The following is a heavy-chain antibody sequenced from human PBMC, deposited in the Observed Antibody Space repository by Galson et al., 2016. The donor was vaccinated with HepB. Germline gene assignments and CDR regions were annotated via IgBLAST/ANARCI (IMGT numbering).Heavy chain of an antibody. CDR2: LNGDWRFT. D-gene: IGHD2-15*01. CDR3: VGIGGSQSYYSYYYMDV. Sequence: SLRLSCAASGCTFRTYWMLGVRQAPGKGLGWVSRLNGDWRFTKYPDSVKGRFTISRDNAKNKPYLQMDSLRAEDTAVYYCVGIGGSQSYYSYYYMDVWGKGTTVTVSS. J-gene: IGHJ6*03. V-gene: IGHV3-74*01. CDR1: GCTFRTYW.